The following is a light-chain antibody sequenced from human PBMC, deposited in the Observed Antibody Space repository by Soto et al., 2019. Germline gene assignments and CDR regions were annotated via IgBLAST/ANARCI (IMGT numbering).Light chain of an antibody. CDR3: SSFTRSATYV. Sequence: QSALTQPASVSGSPGQSITISCTGTSSDVGAYNYVSWYQQHPGKAPKVMICGVSNRPSGVSDRFSGSKSGNTASRTISGLQAEDGSDYYCSSFTRSATYVFGTGTKLTVL. V-gene: IGLV2-14*01. J-gene: IGLJ1*01. CDR1: SSDVGAYNY. CDR2: GVS.